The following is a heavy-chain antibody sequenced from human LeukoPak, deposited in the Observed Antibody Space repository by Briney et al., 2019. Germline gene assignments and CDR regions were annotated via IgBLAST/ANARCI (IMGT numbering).Heavy chain of an antibody. CDR3: ARDRMAMGMIDY. V-gene: IGHV1-8*03. J-gene: IGHJ4*02. D-gene: IGHD5-24*01. CDR2: MNPNSGNT. CDR1: GYTFTSYD. Sequence: ASVKVSCKASGYTFTSYDINWVRQATGQGLEWMGWMNPNSGNTGYAQKFQGRVTITRNTSISTAYMELSSLRSEDTAVYYCARDRMAMGMIDYWGQGTLVTVSS.